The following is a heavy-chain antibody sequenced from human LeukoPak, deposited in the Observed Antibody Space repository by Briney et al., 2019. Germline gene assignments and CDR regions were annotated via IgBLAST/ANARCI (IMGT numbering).Heavy chain of an antibody. D-gene: IGHD1-14*01. CDR2: IYYSGST. J-gene: IGHJ3*02. V-gene: IGHV4-39*07. Sequence: SETLSLTCTVSGGSISSSVYYWGWIRQTPGKGLEWIGSIYYSGSTYYKPSLKSRVTISVDTSKNQFSLKLSSVTAADTAVYYCARDCPYTTAGAFDIWGQGTMVTVSS. CDR3: ARDCPYTTAGAFDI. CDR1: GGSISSSVYY.